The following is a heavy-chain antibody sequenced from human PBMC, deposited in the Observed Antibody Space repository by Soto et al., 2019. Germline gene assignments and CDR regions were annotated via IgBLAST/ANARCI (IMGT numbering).Heavy chain of an antibody. V-gene: IGHV1-69*13. CDR2: IIPIFGTA. CDR1: GGTFSSYA. CDR3: ARGEGGGYYYYGMDV. D-gene: IGHD2-15*01. J-gene: IGHJ6*02. Sequence: ASVKVSCKASGGTFSSYAISWVRQAPGQGLEWMGGIIPIFGTANYAQEFQGRVTITADESTSTAYMELSSLRSEDTAVYYCARGEGGGYYYYGMDVWGQGHTVTVYS.